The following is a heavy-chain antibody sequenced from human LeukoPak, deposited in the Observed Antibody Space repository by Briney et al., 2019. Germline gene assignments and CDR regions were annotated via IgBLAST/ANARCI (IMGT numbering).Heavy chain of an antibody. V-gene: IGHV3-48*03. D-gene: IGHD3-9*01. CDR2: ISSSGSTI. CDR1: GFTFSSYE. Sequence: GGSLRLSCAASGFTFSSYERNWVRQAPGKGLEWVSYISSSGSTIYYADSVKGRFTISRDNAKNSLYLRMNSLRAEDTAVYYCSFPPIFHFQHWGQGTLVTVSS. J-gene: IGHJ1*01. CDR3: SFPPIFHFQH.